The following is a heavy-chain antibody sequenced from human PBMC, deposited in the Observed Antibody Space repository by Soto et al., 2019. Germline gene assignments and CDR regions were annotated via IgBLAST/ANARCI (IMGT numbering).Heavy chain of an antibody. J-gene: IGHJ6*02. CDR1: GFTFSSYG. V-gene: IGHV3-33*01. CDR2: IWYDGSNK. CDR3: ARELGSGTSLGYYGMDV. Sequence: QVQLVESGGGVVQPGRSLRLSCAASGFTFSSYGMHWVRQAPGKGLEWVAVIWYDGSNKYYADSVKGGFTISRDNSKNTRYLQMNSLRAEDTAVYYCARELGSGTSLGYYGMDVWGQGTTVTVSS. D-gene: IGHD3-10*01.